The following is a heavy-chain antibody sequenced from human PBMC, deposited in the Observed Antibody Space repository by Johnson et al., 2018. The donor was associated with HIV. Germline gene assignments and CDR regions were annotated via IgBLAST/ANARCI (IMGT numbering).Heavy chain of an antibody. CDR2: IKQDGSET. V-gene: IGHV3-7*01. J-gene: IGHJ3*02. D-gene: IGHD6-13*01. CDR1: GFTFSSYW. CDR3: AREGGSIAAAGKDAFDI. Sequence: VQLVESGGGLVQPGGSLRLSCAASGFTFSSYWMSWVRQAPGKGLEWVANIKQDGSETYYVDSVTGRFHISRDNAKNSRYLQMNSLRAEDTAVYYCAREGGSIAAAGKDAFDIWGQGTMVTVSS.